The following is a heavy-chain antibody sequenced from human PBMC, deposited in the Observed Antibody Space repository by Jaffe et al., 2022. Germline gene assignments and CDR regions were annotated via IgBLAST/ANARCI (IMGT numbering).Heavy chain of an antibody. CDR1: GGTFSSYA. CDR2: IIPIFGTA. CDR3: ARGLPQWLVKNRYWFDP. V-gene: IGHV1-69*01. J-gene: IGHJ5*02. Sequence: QVQLVQSGAEVKKPGSSVKVSCKASGGTFSSYAISWVRQAPGQGLEWMGGIIPIFGTANYAQKFQGRVTITADESTSTAYMELSSLRSEDTAVYYCARGLPQWLVKNRYWFDPWGQGTLVTVSS. D-gene: IGHD6-19*01.